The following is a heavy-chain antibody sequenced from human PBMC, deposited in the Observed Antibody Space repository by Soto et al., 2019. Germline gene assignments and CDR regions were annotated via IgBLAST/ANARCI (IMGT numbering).Heavy chain of an antibody. CDR1: GGSISSYY. CDR3: ARLYSGSYYVGYYYGLDV. CDR2: IYYSGST. D-gene: IGHD1-26*01. V-gene: IGHV4-59*01. Sequence: LALTCTVSGGSISSYYWSWIRQTPGKGLEWIGYIYYSGSTNYNPSLKSRVTISVDTSKNQFSLKLSSVTAADTAVYYCARLYSGSYYVGYYYGLDVWGQGTTVTVSS. J-gene: IGHJ6*02.